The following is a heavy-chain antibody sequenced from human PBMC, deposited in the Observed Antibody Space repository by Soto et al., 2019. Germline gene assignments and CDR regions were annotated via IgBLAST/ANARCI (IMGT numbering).Heavy chain of an antibody. Sequence: PSETLSLTCTVTGDSISSRSYYWGWIRQPPGKGLEWIGSIYYSGSTYNNPSLRSRVSMSIDTSKNQFSLKLNSVTAADTALYFCERHRSSGMTQACLDVWGPGSLVTVSS. V-gene: IGHV4-39*01. CDR3: ERHRSSGMTQACLDV. CDR2: IYYSGST. J-gene: IGHJ1*01. D-gene: IGHD3-10*01. CDR1: GDSISSRSYY.